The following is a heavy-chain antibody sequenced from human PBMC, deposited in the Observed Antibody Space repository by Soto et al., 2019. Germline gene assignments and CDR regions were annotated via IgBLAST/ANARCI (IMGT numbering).Heavy chain of an antibody. V-gene: IGHV4-39*01. D-gene: IGHD1-26*01. CDR2: IYYSGSS. CDR1: GGSIRTSTSY. CDR3: ATSNRGVGATPFWGS. Sequence: QLQLQESGPGLVKPSETLSLTCTVSGGSIRTSTSYWGWIRQSPGKGLEWIGSIYYSGSSYYNPSLNSRVTISVDTSKSQFSLKLNSVTAADTAVYYCATSNRGVGATPFWGSWGQGTLVTVSS. J-gene: IGHJ4*02.